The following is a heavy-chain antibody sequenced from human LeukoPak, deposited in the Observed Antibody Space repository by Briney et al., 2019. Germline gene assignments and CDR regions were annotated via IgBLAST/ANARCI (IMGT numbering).Heavy chain of an antibody. CDR2: ISSNGGST. V-gene: IGHV3-64D*06. Sequence: PGGSLRLSCSASGFTFSSYAMHWVRQAPGKGLEYVSAISSNGGSTYYADSVKGRFTISRDNSKNTLYLQMSSLRAEDTAVYYCVKLTTTGTTKVDYWGQGTLVTVSS. CDR1: GFTFSSYA. D-gene: IGHD1-1*01. CDR3: VKLTTTGTTKVDY. J-gene: IGHJ4*02.